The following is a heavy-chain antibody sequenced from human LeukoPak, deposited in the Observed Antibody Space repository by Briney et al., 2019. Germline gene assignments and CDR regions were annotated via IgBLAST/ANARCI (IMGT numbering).Heavy chain of an antibody. D-gene: IGHD6-19*01. CDR2: IKVDGRVK. CDR3: ARGSGWFLY. CDR1: GVTFGNHW. Sequence: GTLRPSCAASGVTFGNHWMSWVRQAPGTGLEWVATIKVDGRVKYYVDTARGRFTISRENARSSLYLQINSLRAEDMAVYYCARGSGWFLYWGQGTLVTVPS. V-gene: IGHV3-7*04. J-gene: IGHJ4*02.